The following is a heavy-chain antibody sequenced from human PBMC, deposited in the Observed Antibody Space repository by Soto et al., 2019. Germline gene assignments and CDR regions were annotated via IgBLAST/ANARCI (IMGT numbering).Heavy chain of an antibody. Sequence: QVRLQQWGAGLLKPSETLPLTCAVYGGSFSDYYWSWIRQPPGKGLEWIGEINHSGSTNYNPSLNRRVTISVDTSKNQFSLKLNSVTAADTAVYYCARDVPARYFDLWGRGTPVTVSS. D-gene: IGHD3-10*02. V-gene: IGHV4-34*01. CDR2: INHSGST. CDR3: ARDVPARYFDL. CDR1: GGSFSDYY. J-gene: IGHJ2*01.